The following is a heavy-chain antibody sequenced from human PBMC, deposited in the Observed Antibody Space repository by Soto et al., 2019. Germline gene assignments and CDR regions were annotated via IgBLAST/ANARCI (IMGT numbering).Heavy chain of an antibody. CDR2: IYYSGST. CDR1: GGSISSYY. D-gene: IGHD2-2*01. V-gene: IGHV4-59*08. CDR3: ARHPPAAMFDAAEYYFDY. Sequence: SETLSLTCTVSGGSISSYYWSWIRQPPGKGLEWIGYIYYSGSTNYNPSLKSRVTISVDTSKNQFSLKLSSVTAADTAVYYCARHPPAAMFDAAEYYFDYWGQGTLVTVSS. J-gene: IGHJ4*02.